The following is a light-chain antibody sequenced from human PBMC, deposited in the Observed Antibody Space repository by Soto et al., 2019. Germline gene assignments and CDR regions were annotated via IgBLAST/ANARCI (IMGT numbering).Light chain of an antibody. CDR2: VAS. Sequence: IQMTQSPSSLSASVGDRVTITCRASRYIRSDLSWYQQRPGQAPKVLIYVASNLQSGVTSRFSGSGYGTDFTLTISSLQTEEFATYYCLQDYNYPWTFGQGTKVDIK. J-gene: IGKJ1*01. CDR3: LQDYNYPWT. V-gene: IGKV1-6*01. CDR1: RYIRSD.